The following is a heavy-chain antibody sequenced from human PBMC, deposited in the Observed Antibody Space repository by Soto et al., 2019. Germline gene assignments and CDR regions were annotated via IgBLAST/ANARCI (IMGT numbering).Heavy chain of an antibody. CDR3: ARDRPYYYDSSGLPDI. D-gene: IGHD3-22*01. J-gene: IGHJ3*02. CDR2: TSAYNGNT. Sequence: RASVEVSCKASGYTFTSYGISWVRQAPGQGLEWMGWTSAYNGNTNYAQKLQGRVTMTTDTSTSTAYMELRSLRSDDTAVYYCARDRPYYYDSSGLPDIWGQGTMVTVSS. CDR1: GYTFTSYG. V-gene: IGHV1-18*01.